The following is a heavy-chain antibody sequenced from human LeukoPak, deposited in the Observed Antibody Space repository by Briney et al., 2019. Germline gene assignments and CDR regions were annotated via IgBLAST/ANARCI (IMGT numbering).Heavy chain of an antibody. CDR2: ISAYNGNT. J-gene: IGHJ3*02. V-gene: IGHV1-18*01. CDR1: GGTFSSYA. D-gene: IGHD3-10*01. CDR3: AREKFMVRGAHGAFDI. Sequence: GASVKVSCKASGGTFSSYAISWVRQAPGQGLEWMGWISAYNGNTNYAQKLQGRVTMTTDTSTSTAYMELRSLRSDDTAVYYCAREKFMVRGAHGAFDIWGQGTMVTVSS.